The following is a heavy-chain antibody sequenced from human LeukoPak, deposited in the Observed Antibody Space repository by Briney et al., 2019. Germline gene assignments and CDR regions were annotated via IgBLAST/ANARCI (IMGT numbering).Heavy chain of an antibody. CDR2: ISSTSSYI. D-gene: IGHD3-3*01. Sequence: GGSLRLSCVASGFTFTAYSLNWVRQAPGKGLEWVSSISSTSSYIYYADSVKGRFTLSRDNAKNSIYLQMDSLRAEDTAVYYCTSRGDFWSGYWAMNVWGQGTTVIVSS. V-gene: IGHV3-21*01. J-gene: IGHJ6*02. CDR1: GFTFTAYS. CDR3: TSRGDFWSGYWAMNV.